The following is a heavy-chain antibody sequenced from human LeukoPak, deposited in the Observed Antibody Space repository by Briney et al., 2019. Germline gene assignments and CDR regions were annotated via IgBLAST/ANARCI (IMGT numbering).Heavy chain of an antibody. CDR2: INAGNGNT. J-gene: IGHJ6*03. CDR3: ARGIRFLVWLSSYYMDV. V-gene: IGHV1-3*01. D-gene: IGHD3-3*01. Sequence: ASVKVSCKASGYTFTSYAMHWVRQAPGQRLEWMGWINAGNGNTKYSQKFQGRVTITRDTSASTAYMELSSLRSEDTAVYYCARGIRFLVWLSSYYMDVWGKGTTVTVSS. CDR1: GYTFTSYA.